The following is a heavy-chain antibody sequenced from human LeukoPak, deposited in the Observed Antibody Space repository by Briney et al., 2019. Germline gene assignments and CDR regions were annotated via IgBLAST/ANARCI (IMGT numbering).Heavy chain of an antibody. J-gene: IGHJ3*02. D-gene: IGHD6-19*01. CDR2: IYYSGST. CDR1: VGSISSSSYY. V-gene: IGHV4-39*01. CDR3: ARLPEEWLRGAGAFDI. Sequence: PSETLSLTCTVSVGSISSSSYYWGWIRQPPGKGLEWIGSIYYSGSTYYNPSLKSRVTISVDTSKNQFSLKLSSVTAADTAVYYCARLPEEWLRGAGAFDIWGQGTMVTVSS.